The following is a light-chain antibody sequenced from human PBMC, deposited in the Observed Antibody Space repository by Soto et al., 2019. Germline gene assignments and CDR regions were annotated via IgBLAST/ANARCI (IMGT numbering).Light chain of an antibody. CDR2: WAS. J-gene: IGKJ2*01. Sequence: DIVMTQSPDSLAVSLGERATINCKSSQSVLHISNNKNYLAWYQHKAGLPPKLLVYWASTRESGVPDRFSGSGSGTDFTLTISSLQAEDVAVYYCQQYYNTPYTFGQGTKLEIK. CDR1: QSVLHISNNKNY. CDR3: QQYYNTPYT. V-gene: IGKV4-1*01.